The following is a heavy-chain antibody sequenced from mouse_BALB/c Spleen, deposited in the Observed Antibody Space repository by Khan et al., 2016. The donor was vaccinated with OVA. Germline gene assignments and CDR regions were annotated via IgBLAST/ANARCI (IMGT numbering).Heavy chain of an antibody. CDR1: GYTFTSNT. V-gene: IGHV1-4*01. CDR3: ARRTTVYSMDY. CDR2: INPNSAYT. J-gene: IGHJ4*01. D-gene: IGHD1-1*01. Sequence: QVQLQQPGAELARPGASVKMSCKASGYTFTSNTMHWVKQRPGQGLEWIGYINPNSAYTNYNQNFKDKATLTADKSSSTAYMQLSSLTSYDSAVYYCARRTTVYSMDYWGQGTSVTVSS.